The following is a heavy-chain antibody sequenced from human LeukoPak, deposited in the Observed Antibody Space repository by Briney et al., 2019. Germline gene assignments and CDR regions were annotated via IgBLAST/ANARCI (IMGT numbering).Heavy chain of an antibody. CDR2: IRSKAHGGTT. CDR1: GFTFGDFA. Sequence: GGSLRLSCTASGFTFGDFAMSWVRQAPGKGLEWVSFIRSKAHGGTTEYAASVKGRFTISRDDSKSIAYLQMNSLKTEDTAVYYCTRDNAAAGSYWYFDLWGRGTLVTVSS. D-gene: IGHD6-13*01. J-gene: IGHJ2*01. CDR3: TRDNAAAGSYWYFDL. V-gene: IGHV3-49*04.